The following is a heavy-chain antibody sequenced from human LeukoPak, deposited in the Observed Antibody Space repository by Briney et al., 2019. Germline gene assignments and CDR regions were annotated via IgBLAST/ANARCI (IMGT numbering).Heavy chain of an antibody. CDR3: ARQKGSGWYIEYFQH. CDR2: ISGSGGST. CDR1: GFTFSSYA. V-gene: IGHV3-23*01. Sequence: GGSLRLSCAASGFTFSSYAMSWVRKAPGKGLDWVSAISGSGGSTYYADPVKGRFTISRDNSKNTLYLQMISLRAEDTAVYFCARQKGSGWYIEYFQHWGEGTLVTVSS. J-gene: IGHJ1*01. D-gene: IGHD6-19*01.